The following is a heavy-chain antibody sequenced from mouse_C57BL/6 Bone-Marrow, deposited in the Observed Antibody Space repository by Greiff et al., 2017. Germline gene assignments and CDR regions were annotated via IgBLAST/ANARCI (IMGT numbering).Heavy chain of an antibody. Sequence: DVKLVESGGGLVKPGGSLKLSCAASGFTFSSYAMSWVRQTPEKRLEWVATISDGGSYTYYPDNVKGRFTISRDNAKNNLYLQMSHLKSEDTAMYYCARGYPPRGFAYWGQGTLVTVAA. CDR2: ISDGGSYT. CDR3: ARGYPPRGFAY. J-gene: IGHJ3*01. D-gene: IGHD2-14*01. CDR1: GFTFSSYA. V-gene: IGHV5-4*03.